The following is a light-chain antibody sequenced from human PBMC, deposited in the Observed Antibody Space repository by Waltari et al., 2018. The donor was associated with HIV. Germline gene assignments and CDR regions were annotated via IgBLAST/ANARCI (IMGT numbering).Light chain of an antibody. J-gene: IGKJ2*01. CDR1: QGIGSY. V-gene: IGKV1-9*01. CDR2: AAS. CDR3: QQLNSYPRYT. Sequence: DIQLTQSPSFLSASVGDRVTITCRASQGIGSYLAWYQQKPGKAPKLLIYAASTLQSGVPSRFSGNGSGTEFTLTSSSLQPEDFATYYCQQLNSYPRYTFGQGTKLEIK.